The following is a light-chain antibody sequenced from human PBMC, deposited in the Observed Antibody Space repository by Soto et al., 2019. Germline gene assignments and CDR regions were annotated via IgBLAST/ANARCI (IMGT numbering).Light chain of an antibody. J-gene: IGLJ1*01. Sequence: QSVLTQPASVSGSPGQSITISCTGTSSDVGGYNYVSWYQQHPGKAPKLMIYDVSNRPSGVSNRFSGSKSGNTASPTISGLQAEDEADYYCSSYTSSSTLYVFGTGTKVPVL. CDR3: SSYTSSSTLYV. V-gene: IGLV2-14*01. CDR1: SSDVGGYNY. CDR2: DVS.